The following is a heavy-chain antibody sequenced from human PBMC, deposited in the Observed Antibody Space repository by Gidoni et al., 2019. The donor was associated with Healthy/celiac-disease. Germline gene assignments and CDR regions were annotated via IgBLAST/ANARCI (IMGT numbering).Heavy chain of an antibody. J-gene: IGHJ4*02. CDR2: ISTSGGT. Sequence: QLQLQESCPGLVKPSQTLSPTCPVSGGSISSGSYYWSWFGQPAGKGLEWIGRISTSGGTNYNPSLKSRVTISVDPSKNQFSLKLSSVAAAYTAVYYCAKVATGPQCYFDYWGQGTLVTVSS. D-gene: IGHD1-26*01. CDR3: AKVATGPQCYFDY. CDR1: GGSISSGSYY. V-gene: IGHV4-61*02.